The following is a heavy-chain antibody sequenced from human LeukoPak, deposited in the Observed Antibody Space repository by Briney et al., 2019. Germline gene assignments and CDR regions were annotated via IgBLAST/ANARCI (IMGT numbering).Heavy chain of an antibody. CDR1: GFTFSSYA. CDR3: ATRNCSSTSCRYRMGPFDY. V-gene: IGHV3-23*01. CDR2: ISGSGGST. D-gene: IGHD2-2*01. Sequence: GGSLRLSCAASGFTFSSYAMSWVRQAPGKGLEWVSAISGSGGSTYYADSVKGRFTISRDNSKNTLYLQMNSLRAEDTAVYYCATRNCSSTSCRYRMGPFDYWGQGTLVTVSS. J-gene: IGHJ4*02.